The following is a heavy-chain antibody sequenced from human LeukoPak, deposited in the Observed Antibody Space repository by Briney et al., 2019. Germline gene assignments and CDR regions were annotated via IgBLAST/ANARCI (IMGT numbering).Heavy chain of an antibody. J-gene: IGHJ4*02. CDR2: IYYSGST. V-gene: IGHV4-31*03. Sequence: SSQTLSLTCTVSGGSISSGAYYWNWIRQHPGKGLEWIGYIYYSGSTYYNPSLKSRVTMSVDMSENHISLKLTSVTAADTAVYYCAREGGPYRPLDYSGQGTLVTVSS. CDR3: AREGGPYRPLDY. CDR1: GGSISSGAYY.